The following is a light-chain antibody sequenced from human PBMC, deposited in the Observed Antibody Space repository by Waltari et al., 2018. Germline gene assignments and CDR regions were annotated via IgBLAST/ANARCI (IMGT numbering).Light chain of an antibody. CDR2: LGS. CDR1: RSLLHSNGYNY. CDR3: MQALQAPLT. Sequence: TQSPLSLPVTPGEPASISCRSSRSLLHSNGYNYLDWYLQKPGQSPQLLIYLGSNRASGVPDRFSGSGSGTDFTLKISRVEAEDVGVYYCMQALQAPLTFGGGTKVEIK. J-gene: IGKJ4*01. V-gene: IGKV2-28*01.